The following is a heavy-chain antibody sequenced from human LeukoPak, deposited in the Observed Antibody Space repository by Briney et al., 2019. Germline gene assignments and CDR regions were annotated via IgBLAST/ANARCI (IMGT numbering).Heavy chain of an antibody. J-gene: IGHJ4*02. D-gene: IGHD4-17*01. CDR1: GGSISSYY. V-gene: IGHV4-59*08. Sequence: TSETLSLTCTVSGGSISSYYWSWIRQPPGKGLEWIGYIYYSGSTNYNPSLKSRVTISVDTSKNQFSLRLSFVTAADTAVYYCARGGVDYGDYRGDYWGQGTLVTASS. CDR3: ARGGVDYGDYRGDY. CDR2: IYYSGST.